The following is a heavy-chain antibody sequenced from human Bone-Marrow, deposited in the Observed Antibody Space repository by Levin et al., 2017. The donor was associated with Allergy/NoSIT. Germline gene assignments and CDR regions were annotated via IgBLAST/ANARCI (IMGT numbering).Heavy chain of an antibody. CDR2: VNNDGSNT. CDR3: VKRAGSGTYHYDS. Sequence: GESLKISCSASGFTFSTYPMHWVRQAPGKGLEYVSAVNNDGSNTYYADSVKGRFTISRDNSKNTLYLQMSGLRAEDTAMYYCVKRAGSGTYHYDSWGQGTLVTVSS. CDR1: GFTFSTYP. D-gene: IGHD3-16*02. J-gene: IGHJ4*02. V-gene: IGHV3-64D*06.